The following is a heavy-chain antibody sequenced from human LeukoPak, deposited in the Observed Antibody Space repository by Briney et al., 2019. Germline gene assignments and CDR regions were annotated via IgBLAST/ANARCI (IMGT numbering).Heavy chain of an antibody. D-gene: IGHD4-23*01. J-gene: IGHJ5*02. CDR1: GYTFTSYY. V-gene: IGHV1-46*01. CDR2: INPSGGST. Sequence: SVKVSCKASGYTFTSYYMHGVRQPPGQGLEWMGIINPSGGSTSYAQKFQGRVTMTRDMSTSTDYMELSSLRSEDTAVYYCARDNSVEDTAWWFDPWGQGTLVTVSS. CDR3: ARDNSVEDTAWWFDP.